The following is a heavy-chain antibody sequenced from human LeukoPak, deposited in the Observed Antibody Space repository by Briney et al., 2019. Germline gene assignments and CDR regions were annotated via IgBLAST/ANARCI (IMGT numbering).Heavy chain of an antibody. CDR2: IYSGGST. D-gene: IGHD3/OR15-3a*01. Sequence: PGGSLRLSCAASGFSFGSYPMGWVRQAPGKGLEWVSVIYSGGSTYYADSVKGRFTIPRDNSKNTLYLQMNSLRAEDTAVYYCARDGRDPNGLDWGRGTLVTVSS. CDR1: GFSFGSYP. CDR3: ARDGRDPNGLD. J-gene: IGHJ4*02. V-gene: IGHV3-53*01.